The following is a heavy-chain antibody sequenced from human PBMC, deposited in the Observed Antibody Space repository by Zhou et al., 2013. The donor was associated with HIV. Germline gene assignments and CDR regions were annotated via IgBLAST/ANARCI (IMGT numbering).Heavy chain of an antibody. D-gene: IGHD7-27*01. CDR1: GYTFTSYY. CDR3: ARGDVNWENFDY. CDR2: INPSGGST. V-gene: IGHV1-46*01. Sequence: QVQLVQSGAEVKKPGASVKVSCKASGYTFTSYYMHWVRQAPGQGLEWMGIINPSGGSTSYAQKFQGRVTITADESTSTAYMELSSLRSEDTAVYYCARGDVNWENFDYWGQGTLVTVSS. J-gene: IGHJ4*02.